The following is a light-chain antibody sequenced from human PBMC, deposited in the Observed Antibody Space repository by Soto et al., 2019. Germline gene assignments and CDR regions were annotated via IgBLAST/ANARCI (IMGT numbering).Light chain of an antibody. J-gene: IGLJ2*01. V-gene: IGLV2-14*01. Sequence: QSALTQPASVSGSPEQSITISCTGTSSDIGAYNYVSWYQQHPGKAPKLMIYDVSNRPSGVSNRFSGSKSGNTASLTISGLQAQDEADYYCKSYTTSNTFVFGGGTKVTVL. CDR2: DVS. CDR1: SSDIGAYNY. CDR3: KSYTTSNTFV.